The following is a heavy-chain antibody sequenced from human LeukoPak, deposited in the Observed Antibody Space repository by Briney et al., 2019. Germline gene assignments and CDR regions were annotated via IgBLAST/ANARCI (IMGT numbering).Heavy chain of an antibody. Sequence: GGSLRLSCAASGFTFSSYVMNWVRQAPGKGLEWVAVISYDGGNKYYADSVKGRFTISRDNSKNTVYLQMNSLRAEDTATYYCARDKGSSCLSSFDYWGQGALVTVSS. D-gene: IGHD6-6*01. CDR1: GFTFSSYV. CDR2: ISYDGGNK. V-gene: IGHV3-30*04. CDR3: ARDKGSSCLSSFDY. J-gene: IGHJ4*02.